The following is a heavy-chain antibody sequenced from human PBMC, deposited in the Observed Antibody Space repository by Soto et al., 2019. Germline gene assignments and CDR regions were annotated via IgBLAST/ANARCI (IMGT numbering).Heavy chain of an antibody. D-gene: IGHD2-8*01. CDR2: TYYRSKWYN. CDR1: GDSVSSNSAA. J-gene: IGHJ6*02. V-gene: IGHV6-1*01. Sequence: PSQTLSLTCAISGDSVSSNSAAWNWIRPSPSRGLEWLGRTYYRSKWYNDYAVSVKSRIPINPDTSKNQFSLQLNSVTPEDTAVYYCARETSNPPYYYYYYGMDVWGQGTTVTVSS. CDR3: ARETSNPPYYYYYYGMDV.